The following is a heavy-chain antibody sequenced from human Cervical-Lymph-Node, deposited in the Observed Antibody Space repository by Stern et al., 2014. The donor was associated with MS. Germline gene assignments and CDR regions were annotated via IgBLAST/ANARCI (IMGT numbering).Heavy chain of an antibody. D-gene: IGHD2-15*01. V-gene: IGHV5-51*01. J-gene: IGHJ4*02. CDR1: GYSFTNYW. CDR2: IYPGYSYP. Sequence: VPLVESGAEVKKPGESLKISCKGSGYSFTNYWIGWVRQMPGKGLEWMGIIYPGYSYPTYSPSFQGQVTISADTSINTAYLQWSSLKASDTAMFYCARLSYGYLDYWGQGTLVTVSS. CDR3: ARLSYGYLDY.